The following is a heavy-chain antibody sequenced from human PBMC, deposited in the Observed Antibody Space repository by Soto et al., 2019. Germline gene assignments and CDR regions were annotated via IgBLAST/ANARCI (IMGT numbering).Heavy chain of an antibody. CDR2: IIPIFGTA. D-gene: IGHD6-19*01. V-gene: IGHV1-69*06. J-gene: IGHJ6*02. CDR3: ATLIRLGPVGSYYYYGMDV. Sequence: EASVKVSCKASGGTFSSYAISWVRQAPGQGLEWMGGIIPIFGTANYAQKFQGRVTITADKSTSTAYMELSSLRSEDTAVYYCATLIRLGPVGSYYYYGMDVWGQGTTVTVSS. CDR1: GGTFSSYA.